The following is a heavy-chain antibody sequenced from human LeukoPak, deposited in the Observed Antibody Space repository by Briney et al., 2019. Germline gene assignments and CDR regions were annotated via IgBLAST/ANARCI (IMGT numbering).Heavy chain of an antibody. D-gene: IGHD2-21*02. Sequence: SETLSLTCAVYGGSFSGYYWSWIRQPPGKGLEWIGEINHSGSTNYNPSLKSRVTISVDTSKNQFSLKLSSVTAADTAVYYCARDRGSKRVAYCGGDCYIGYFDLWGRGTLVTVSS. CDR3: ARDRGSKRVAYCGGDCYIGYFDL. J-gene: IGHJ2*01. CDR2: INHSGST. V-gene: IGHV4-34*01. CDR1: GGSFSGYY.